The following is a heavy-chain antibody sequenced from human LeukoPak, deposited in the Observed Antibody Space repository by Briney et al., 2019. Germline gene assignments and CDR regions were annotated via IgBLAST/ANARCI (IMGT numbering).Heavy chain of an antibody. J-gene: IGHJ6*02. CDR3: TTTYGSGSYYNYYYYGMDV. CDR1: GFTFSSYS. D-gene: IGHD3-10*01. V-gene: IGHV3-21*01. CDR2: ISSSSTYI. Sequence: GGSLRLSCAASGFTFSSYSMNWVRQAPGKGLEWVSSISSSSTYIYYADSVKGRFTISRDTPKNSLYLQMNSLRAEDTAVYYCTTTYGSGSYYNYYYYGMDVWGQGTTVTVSS.